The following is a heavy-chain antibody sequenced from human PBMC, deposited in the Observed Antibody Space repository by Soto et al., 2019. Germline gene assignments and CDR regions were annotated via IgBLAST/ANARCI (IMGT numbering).Heavy chain of an antibody. J-gene: IGHJ4*02. V-gene: IGHV1-69*01. D-gene: IGHD2-21*02. Sequence: QVQLVQSGAEVKKPGSSVKVSCKASGGTFSSYAISWVRQAPGQGLEWMGGIIPIFGTANYAQKFQGRVTITADESTSTAYMELSSLRSEDTAAYYCARDRGVCGGDCYIFDYWGQGTLVTVSS. CDR3: ARDRGVCGGDCYIFDY. CDR2: IIPIFGTA. CDR1: GGTFSSYA.